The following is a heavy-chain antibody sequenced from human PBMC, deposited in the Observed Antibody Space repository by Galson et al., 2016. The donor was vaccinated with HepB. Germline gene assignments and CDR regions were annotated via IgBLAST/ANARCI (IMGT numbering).Heavy chain of an antibody. J-gene: IGHJ6*03. V-gene: IGHV1-18*01. CDR1: GYNFTNYG. CDR2: ISGYNGNA. D-gene: IGHD3-3*01. CDR3: VRDRGFGMDV. Sequence: SVKVSCKASGYNFTNYGISWVRQAPGQGLEWMGWISGYNGNAKSAQKFQGRVTMTADTSTTIVNMELKSLSADDTAIYYCVRDRGFGMDVWGKGTAVIVTS.